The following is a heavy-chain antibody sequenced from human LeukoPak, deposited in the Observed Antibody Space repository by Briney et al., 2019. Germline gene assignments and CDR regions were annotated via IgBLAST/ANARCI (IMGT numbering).Heavy chain of an antibody. CDR1: GFTFSTYS. V-gene: IGHV3-21*01. CDR3: ARKNIFLDY. J-gene: IGHJ4*02. Sequence: GGSLRLSCSASGFTFSTYSMNWVRQAPGKGLEWVSYIRSISSHIDYADSVKGRFTISRDNAKNSVYLQMNSLRVEDTAVYYCARKNIFLDYWGQGILVTVSS. D-gene: IGHD2/OR15-2a*01. CDR2: IRSISSHI.